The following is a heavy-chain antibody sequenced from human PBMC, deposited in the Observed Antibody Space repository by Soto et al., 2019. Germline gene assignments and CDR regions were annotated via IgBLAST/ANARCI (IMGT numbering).Heavy chain of an antibody. CDR2: INPSGGST. CDR3: ERGDDTYSSKYGMDV. Sequence: KVSCKASGYTFTRYYMHWVRKAPGKGLEWMGIINPSGGSTSYAQKFQGRVTMTRDTSTSTVYMELSSLRSEDTAVYYCERGDDTYSSKYGMDVWGQGTTVTVSS. V-gene: IGHV1-46*01. D-gene: IGHD6-19*01. CDR1: GYTFTRYY. J-gene: IGHJ6*02.